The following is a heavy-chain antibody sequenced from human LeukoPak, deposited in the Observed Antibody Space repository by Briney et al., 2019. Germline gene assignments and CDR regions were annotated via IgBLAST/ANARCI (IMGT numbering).Heavy chain of an antibody. V-gene: IGHV3-7*03. J-gene: IGHJ4*02. CDR2: IKLDGSEK. CDR3: ARAGRTFDY. Sequence: GGPLRLSCAASGFTFNSYWLSWVRQAPGKGLEWVANIKLDGSEKYYVDSVKGRFTISRDNAKNSLYLQMNSLRAGDTAVYYCARAGRTFDYWGQGTLVTVSS. CDR1: GFTFNSYW.